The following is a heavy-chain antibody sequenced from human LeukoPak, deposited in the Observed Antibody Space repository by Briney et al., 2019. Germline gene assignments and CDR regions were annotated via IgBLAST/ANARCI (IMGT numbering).Heavy chain of an antibody. Sequence: ASVKVSCKASGYTFTRYYMHWVPQAPGQGLEWMGWINPNSGGTNYAQKFQGRVTMTRDTSISTAYMELSRLRSDDTAVYYCARVLRQWLHVFDYWGQGTLVTVSS. CDR1: GYTFTRYY. D-gene: IGHD6-19*01. J-gene: IGHJ4*02. CDR2: INPNSGGT. CDR3: ARVLRQWLHVFDY. V-gene: IGHV1-2*02.